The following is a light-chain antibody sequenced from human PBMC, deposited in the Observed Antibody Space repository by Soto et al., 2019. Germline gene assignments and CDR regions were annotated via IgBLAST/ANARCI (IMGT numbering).Light chain of an antibody. CDR1: QSVSTN. Sequence: VMTQSPATLSMSPGERAALSCRAIQSVSTNLAWYQQKPGQPPRLLIYFASTRATAVPARFTAGGSGTEFTLTISSLQSDDLAVYYCRQYDKCPRTFGQGTKVDIK. V-gene: IGKV3-15*01. CDR2: FAS. J-gene: IGKJ1*01. CDR3: RQYDKCPRT.